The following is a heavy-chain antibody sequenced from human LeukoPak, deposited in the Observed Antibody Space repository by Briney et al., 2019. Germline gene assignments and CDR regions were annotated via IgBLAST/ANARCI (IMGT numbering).Heavy chain of an antibody. CDR3: ARRGIGSSASYRGDFDY. CDR1: GGSFSGYY. J-gene: IGHJ4*02. CDR2: INHSGST. D-gene: IGHD3-10*01. V-gene: IGHV4-34*01. Sequence: SETLSLTCAVYGGSFSGYYWSWIRQPPGKGLEWIGEINHSGSTNYNPSLESRVTVSVDTSKNQFSLKLTSVTAADTAIYYCARRGIGSSASYRGDFDYWGRGTPVAVSS.